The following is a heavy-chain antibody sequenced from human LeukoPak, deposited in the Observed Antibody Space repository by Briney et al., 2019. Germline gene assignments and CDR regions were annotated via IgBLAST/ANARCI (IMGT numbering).Heavy chain of an antibody. J-gene: IGHJ3*02. D-gene: IGHD2-15*01. CDR3: ARDRRGYCSGGSCFDDAFDI. CDR1: GGSFSGYY. V-gene: IGHV4-34*01. Sequence: PSETLSLTCAVYGGSFSGYYWSWIRQPPGKGLEWIGEINHSGSTYYNPSLKSRVTISVDTSKNQFSLKLSSVTAADTAVYYCARDRRGYCSGGSCFDDAFDIWGQGTMVTVSS. CDR2: INHSGST.